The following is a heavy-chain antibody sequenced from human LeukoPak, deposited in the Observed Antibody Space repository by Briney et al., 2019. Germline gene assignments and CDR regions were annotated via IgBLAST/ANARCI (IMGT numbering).Heavy chain of an antibody. J-gene: IGHJ6*03. CDR3: ARDRDTSGYYYMDV. CDR2: IDPNSGGT. V-gene: IGHV1-2*06. CDR1: GYTFTGYY. Sequence: ASVKVSCKAYGYTFTGYYIHWVRQAPGQGLEWMGRIDPNSGGTNFAQKFQGRVTMTRDTSITTAYMEPSSLRSDDTAIYYCARDRDTSGYYYMDVWGKGTTVTVS.